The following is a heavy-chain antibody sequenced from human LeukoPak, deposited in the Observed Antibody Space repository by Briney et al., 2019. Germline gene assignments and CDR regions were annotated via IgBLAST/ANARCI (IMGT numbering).Heavy chain of an antibody. D-gene: IGHD6-19*01. Sequence: GGSLRLSCAASGFTVSSNYMSWVRHAPGKGLEWVSVIYSGGSTYYADSVKGRFTISRDNSKNTLYLQMNSLRAEDTAVYYCARDMAVAGTRDAFDIWGQGTMVTVSS. V-gene: IGHV3-53*01. J-gene: IGHJ3*02. CDR1: GFTVSSNY. CDR2: IYSGGST. CDR3: ARDMAVAGTRDAFDI.